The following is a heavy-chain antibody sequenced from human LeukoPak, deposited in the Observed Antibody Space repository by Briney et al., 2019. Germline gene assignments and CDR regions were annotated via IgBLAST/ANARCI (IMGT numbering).Heavy chain of an antibody. V-gene: IGHV3-23*01. CDR3: SSSSPTSYTDY. Sequence: GGSLRLSCAASGFTFSTYAMNWVRQAPGKGLEWVSSVSGSGGSRHYADSVKGRFTISRHNTKNTLYLQMNSLRAEDTAVYYCSSSSPTSYTDYWGQGTLVTVSS. D-gene: IGHD6-13*01. J-gene: IGHJ4*02. CDR2: VSGSGGSR. CDR1: GFTFSTYA.